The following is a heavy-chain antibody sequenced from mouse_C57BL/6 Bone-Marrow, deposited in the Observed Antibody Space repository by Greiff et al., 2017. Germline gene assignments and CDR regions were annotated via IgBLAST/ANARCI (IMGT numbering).Heavy chain of an antibody. D-gene: IGHD1-1*01. V-gene: IGHV14-4*01. J-gene: IGHJ2*01. Sequence: VQLQQSGAELVRPGASVKLSCTASGFNFNDDWMHWVKQRPEHGLEWIGWIDPDNGDTKYASKFQGKATITADTSSNTAYLQLSSLTSEDTAGYYYPTTVVPRDYVDYWGGGTALTVSS. CDR2: IDPDNGDT. CDR3: PTTVVPRDYVDY. CDR1: GFNFNDDW.